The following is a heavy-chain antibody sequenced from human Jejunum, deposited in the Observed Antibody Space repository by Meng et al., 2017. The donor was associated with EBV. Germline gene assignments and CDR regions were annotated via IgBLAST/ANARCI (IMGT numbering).Heavy chain of an antibody. CDR2: THYSETS. V-gene: IGHV4-59*02. D-gene: IGHD1-26*01. CDR1: GDSVRSYY. J-gene: IGHJ5*02. CDR3: TRGSTGAFNA. Sequence: QLLLHRSGPGLVTPLDTLSLTCTVTGDSVRSYYWSWIRQSPEKGLEWIGYTHYSETSIYSPSLMSRATISVDTSNRQFSLKLNSVTAADTAIYYCTRGSTGAFNAWGQGILVTVAS.